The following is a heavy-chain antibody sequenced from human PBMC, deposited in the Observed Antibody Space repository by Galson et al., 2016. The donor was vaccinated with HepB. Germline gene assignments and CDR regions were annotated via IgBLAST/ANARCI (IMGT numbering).Heavy chain of an antibody. V-gene: IGHV3-23*01. Sequence: SLRLSCAASGFTFSNSAFSWVRQAPGEGLEWVSTSGTSGNTYYIDSVRGRFTISRDNSKNTLYLQMNSLRVEDTAVYFCAKSRGGFYYLEGWGQGTLVTVSS. CDR1: GFTFSNSA. J-gene: IGHJ1*01. CDR2: SGTSGNT. D-gene: IGHD3-3*01. CDR3: AKSRGGFYYLEG.